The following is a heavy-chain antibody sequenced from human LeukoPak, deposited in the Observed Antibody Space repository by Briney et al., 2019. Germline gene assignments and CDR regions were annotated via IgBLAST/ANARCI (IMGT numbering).Heavy chain of an antibody. J-gene: IGHJ5*02. CDR2: TYYRSKWYN. CDR3: ARGLVIGGYYDSSGAGGWFDP. V-gene: IGHV6-1*01. D-gene: IGHD3-22*01. Sequence: SQTLSLTCAISGDSVSSNSAAWNWIRQSPSRGLEWLGRTYYRSKWYNDYAVSVKSRITINPDTSKNQFSLQLNSVTPEDTAVYYCARGLVIGGYYDSSGAGGWFDPWGQGTLVTVSS. CDR1: GDSVSSNSAA.